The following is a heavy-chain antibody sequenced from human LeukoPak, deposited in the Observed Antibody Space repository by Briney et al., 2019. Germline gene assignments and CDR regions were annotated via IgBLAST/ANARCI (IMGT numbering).Heavy chain of an antibody. CDR3: ARGELLNYYYYYGMDV. CDR2: IYYSGST. J-gene: IGHJ6*02. D-gene: IGHD1-26*01. Sequence: SETLSLTCTVSGGSISSYYWSWIRQPPGKGPEWIGYIYYSGSTNYNPSLKSRVTISVDTSKNQFSLKLSSVTAADTAVYYCARGELLNYYYYYGMDVWGQGTTVTVSS. V-gene: IGHV4-59*08. CDR1: GGSISSYY.